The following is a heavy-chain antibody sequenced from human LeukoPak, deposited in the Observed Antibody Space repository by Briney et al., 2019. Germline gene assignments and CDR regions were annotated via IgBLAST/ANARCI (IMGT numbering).Heavy chain of an antibody. V-gene: IGHV4-34*01. CDR2: INHSGST. CDR3: AGYYDSSGYGDY. D-gene: IGHD3-22*01. J-gene: IGHJ4*02. Sequence: SETLSLTCAVYGGSFSGYYWSWIRQPPGKGLEWIGEINHSGSTNYNPSLKSRVTISVDTSKNQFSLKLSSVTAADTAVYYCAGYYDSSGYGDYRGQGTLVTVSS. CDR1: GGSFSGYY.